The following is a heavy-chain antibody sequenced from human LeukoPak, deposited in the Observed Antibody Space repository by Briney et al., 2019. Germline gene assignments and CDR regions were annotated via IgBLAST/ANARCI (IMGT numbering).Heavy chain of an antibody. D-gene: IGHD3-10*01. V-gene: IGHV4-59*08. Sequence: SETLSLTCTVSGDSISTYYWSWIRQPPGKGLEWIGYIYYSGSTNYNPSLKSRVTISVDTSKNQFSLKLSSVTAADTAVYYCARGYGSGRHNWFDPWGQGTLVTVSS. CDR3: ARGYGSGRHNWFDP. J-gene: IGHJ5*02. CDR1: GDSISTYY. CDR2: IYYSGST.